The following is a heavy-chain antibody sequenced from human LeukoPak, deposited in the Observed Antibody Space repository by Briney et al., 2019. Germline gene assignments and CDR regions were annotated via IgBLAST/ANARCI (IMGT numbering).Heavy chain of an antibody. D-gene: IGHD1-26*01. CDR2: IYYSGST. CDR3: ARVGVGATYSGDDY. J-gene: IGHJ4*02. Sequence: PSQTLSLTCTVSGGSISSGDCYWSWIRQPPGKGLEWIGYIYYSGSTYYNPSLKSRVTISVDTSKNQFSLKLSSVTAADTAVYYCARVGVGATYSGDDYWGQGTLVTVSS. CDR1: GGSISSGDCY. V-gene: IGHV4-30-4*01.